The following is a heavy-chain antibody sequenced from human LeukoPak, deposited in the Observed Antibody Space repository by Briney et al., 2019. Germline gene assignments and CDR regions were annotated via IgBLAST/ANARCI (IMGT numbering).Heavy chain of an antibody. D-gene: IGHD6-13*01. CDR1: GGTFSSYA. CDR3: ARAGAAAGTLNWFDP. CDR2: MNPNSGNT. Sequence: ASVKDSCKASGGTFSSYAISWVRQAPGQGLEWMGWMNPNSGNTGYAQKFQGRVTMTRNTSISTAYMELSSLRSEDTAVYYCARAGAAAGTLNWFDPWGQGTLVTVSS. V-gene: IGHV1-8*02. J-gene: IGHJ5*02.